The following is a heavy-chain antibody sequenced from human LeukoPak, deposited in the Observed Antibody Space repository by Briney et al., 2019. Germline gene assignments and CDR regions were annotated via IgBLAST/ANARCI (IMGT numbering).Heavy chain of an antibody. CDR1: GCTFSSYA. CDR3: AKDKAVAGQYYYYYYGMDV. V-gene: IGHV3-23*01. D-gene: IGHD6-19*01. Sequence: GGSLRLSCAASGCTFSSYAMSWVRQAPGKGLEWVSAISGSGGSTYYADSVKGRFTISRDNSKNTLYLQMNSLRAEDTAVYYCAKDKAVAGQYYYYYYGMDVWGQGTTVTVSS. CDR2: ISGSGGST. J-gene: IGHJ6*02.